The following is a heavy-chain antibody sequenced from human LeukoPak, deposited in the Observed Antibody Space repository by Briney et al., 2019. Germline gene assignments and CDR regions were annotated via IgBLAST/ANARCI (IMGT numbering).Heavy chain of an antibody. V-gene: IGHV1-18*01. D-gene: IGHD2-2*01. CDR3: AVPGLIYCSSTSCSKPKELYYYYYGMDV. Sequence: ASVKVSCKASGYTFTSYGISWVRQAPGQGLEWMGWISAYNGNTNYAQKLQGRVTMTTDTSTSTAYMELRSLRSDDTAVYYCAVPGLIYCSSTSCSKPKELYYYYYGMDVWGQGTTVTVSS. J-gene: IGHJ6*02. CDR2: ISAYNGNT. CDR1: GYTFTSYG.